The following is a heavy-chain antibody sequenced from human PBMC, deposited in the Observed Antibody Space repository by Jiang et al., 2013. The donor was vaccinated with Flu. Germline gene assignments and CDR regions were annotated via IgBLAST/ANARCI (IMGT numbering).Heavy chain of an antibody. CDR2: ISGSGGST. CDR3: AKGPDCGGDCYSGEYFQH. J-gene: IGHJ1*01. V-gene: IGHV3-23*01. Sequence: VQLLESGGGLVQPGGSLRLSCAASGFTFSSYAMSWVRQAPGKGLEWVSAISGSGGSTYYADSVKGRFTISRDNSKNTLYLQMNSLRAEDTAVYYCAKGPDCGGDCYSGEYFQHWGQGTLVTVSS. D-gene: IGHD2-21*02. CDR1: GFTFSSYA.